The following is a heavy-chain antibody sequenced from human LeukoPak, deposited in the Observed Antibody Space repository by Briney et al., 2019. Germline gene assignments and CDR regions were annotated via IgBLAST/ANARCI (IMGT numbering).Heavy chain of an antibody. D-gene: IGHD2-2*01. Sequence: SQTLSLTCTVSGGSISSGGYYWSWIRQHPGKGLEWIGYIYYSGSTYYNPSLKSRVTISVDRSKNQFSLKLSSVTAADTAVYYSARAHQGYFEYWGQGTLVTVSS. V-gene: IGHV4-31*03. CDR1: GGSISSGGYY. CDR2: IYYSGST. J-gene: IGHJ4*02. CDR3: ARAHQGYFEY.